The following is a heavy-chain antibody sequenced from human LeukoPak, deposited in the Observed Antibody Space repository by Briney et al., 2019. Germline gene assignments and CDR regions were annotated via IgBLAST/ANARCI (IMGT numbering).Heavy chain of an antibody. D-gene: IGHD6-19*01. J-gene: IGHJ4*02. V-gene: IGHV4-39*01. CDR1: GGSISSYH. CDR2: IYYAGIT. CDR3: ASLYSSGWYGNY. Sequence: PSETLSLTCTVSGGSISSYHWGWIRQPPGKGLEWIGSIYYAGITYYNPSLKSRVTISVDTSKNQFSLKLSSVTAADTAVYYCASLYSSGWYGNYWGQGTLVTVSS.